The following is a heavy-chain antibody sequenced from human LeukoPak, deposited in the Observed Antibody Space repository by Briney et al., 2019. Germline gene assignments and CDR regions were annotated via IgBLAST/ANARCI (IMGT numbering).Heavy chain of an antibody. V-gene: IGHV3-21*01. Sequence: GGSLRLSCAASGFTFSSYSMNWVRQASGKGLEWVSSISSSSSYIYYADSVKGRFTISRDNAKDSLYLQMNSLRAEDTAVYYCAVRMVATSSVDYWGQGTLVTVSS. CDR3: AVRMVATSSVDY. CDR2: ISSSSSYI. J-gene: IGHJ4*02. D-gene: IGHD5-12*01. CDR1: GFTFSSYS.